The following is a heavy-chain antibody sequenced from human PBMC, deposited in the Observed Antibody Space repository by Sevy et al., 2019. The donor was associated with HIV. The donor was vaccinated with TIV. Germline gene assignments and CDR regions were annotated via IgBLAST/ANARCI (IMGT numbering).Heavy chain of an antibody. CDR2: INPNSGGT. CDR1: GYTFTGYY. CDR3: ARVTERKLYYFDY. Sequence: ASVKVSCKASGYTFTGYYMHWVRQAPGQGLEWMGWINPNSGGTNYARKFQGRVTMTRDTSISTAYMELSRLRSDDTAVYYCARVTERKLYYFDYWGQGTLVTVSS. J-gene: IGHJ4*02. V-gene: IGHV1-2*02. D-gene: IGHD1-1*01.